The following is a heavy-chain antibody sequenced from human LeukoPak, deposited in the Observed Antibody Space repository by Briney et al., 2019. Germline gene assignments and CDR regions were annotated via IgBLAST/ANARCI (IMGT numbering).Heavy chain of an antibody. V-gene: IGHV4-34*01. D-gene: IGHD6-25*01. Sequence: SETLSLTCAVYGGSFSGYYWSWIRQPPGKGLEWIGEINHSGSTNYNPSLKSRVTISVDTSKSQFSLKLSSVTAADTAVYYCARDPAAPRAFDIWGQGTMVTVSS. CDR2: INHSGST. J-gene: IGHJ3*02. CDR3: ARDPAAPRAFDI. CDR1: GGSFSGYY.